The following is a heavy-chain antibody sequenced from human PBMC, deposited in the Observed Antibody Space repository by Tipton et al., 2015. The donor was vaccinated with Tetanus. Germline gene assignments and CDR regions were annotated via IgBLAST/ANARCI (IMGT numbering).Heavy chain of an antibody. CDR2: ISGYNGNT. J-gene: IGHJ3*02. Sequence: QLVQSGAEVRKPGASVRVSCTLSGYYLTNYGISWVRQAPGEGLEWMAWISGYNGNTKFAQRFQGRVTMTTDTSTSSVYMELRSLTSDDTAVYYCTKDAGVWGARKVFDIWGQGTMVTVSS. CDR3: TKDAGVWGARKVFDI. V-gene: IGHV1-18*01. CDR1: GYYLTNYG. D-gene: IGHD3-16*01.